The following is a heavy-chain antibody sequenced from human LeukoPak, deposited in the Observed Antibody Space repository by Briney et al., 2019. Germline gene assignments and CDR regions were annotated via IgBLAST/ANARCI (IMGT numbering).Heavy chain of an antibody. CDR1: GFTFSSYS. CDR3: ARAGGVVVTPFDYYYYMDV. Sequence: PGGSLRLSCAASGFTFSSYSMNWVRQAPGKGLEWVSSISSSSSYIYYADSVKGRFTISRDNAKNSLYLQMNSLRAEDTAVYYCARAGGVVVTPFDYYYYMDVWGKGTTVTVSS. V-gene: IGHV3-21*01. CDR2: ISSSSSYI. J-gene: IGHJ6*03. D-gene: IGHD4-23*01.